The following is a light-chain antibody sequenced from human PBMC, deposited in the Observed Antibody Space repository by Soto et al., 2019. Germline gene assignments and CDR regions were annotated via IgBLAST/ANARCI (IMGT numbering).Light chain of an antibody. CDR2: DAS. J-gene: IGKJ4*02. V-gene: IGKV3-11*01. CDR3: QERSNWPIS. CDR1: QSVSSY. Sequence: EIVWTQSPATLSLSPGARATLSCRARQSVSSYLAWYQQKPGQAHRLLSYDASNMATVLPSRFSGSGSGTDLTLNIIGLEPEDCDGYYCQERSNWPISFDGGTKVEIK.